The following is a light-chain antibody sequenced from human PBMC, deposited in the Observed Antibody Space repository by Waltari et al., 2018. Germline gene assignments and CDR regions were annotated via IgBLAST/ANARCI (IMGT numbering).Light chain of an antibody. Sequence: QSVLTQPPSVSAASGQSVTISCPGSSSNIGNNYVYWYQPLPGTAPKLLIYSDNKRPSGIPDRFSASKSGTSATLGIAGLQTGDEADYYCGSWHHSLTGGVVFGGGTTVTVL. V-gene: IGLV1-51*01. CDR1: SSNIGNNY. CDR2: SDN. CDR3: GSWHHSLTGGVV. J-gene: IGLJ2*01.